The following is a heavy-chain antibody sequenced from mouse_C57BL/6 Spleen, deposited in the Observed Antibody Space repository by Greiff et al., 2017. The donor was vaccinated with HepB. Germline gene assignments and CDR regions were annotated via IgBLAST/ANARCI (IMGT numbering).Heavy chain of an antibody. J-gene: IGHJ3*01. Sequence: QVHVKQSGAELVKPGASVKVSCKASGYTFTSYWMHWVKQRPGQGLEWIGRIHPSDSDTNYNQKFKGKATLTVDKSSSTAYMQLSSLTSEDSAVYYCVRNGYDYDLFAYWGQGTLVTVSA. V-gene: IGHV1-74*01. D-gene: IGHD2-4*01. CDR1: GYTFTSYW. CDR2: IHPSDSDT. CDR3: VRNGYDYDLFAY.